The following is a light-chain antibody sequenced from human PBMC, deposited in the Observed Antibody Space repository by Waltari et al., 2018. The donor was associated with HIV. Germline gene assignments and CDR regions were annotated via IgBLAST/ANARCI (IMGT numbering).Light chain of an antibody. CDR1: MSNVGIDH. CDR3: TAWDDSVNGL. J-gene: IGLJ3*02. V-gene: IGLV1-44*01. Sequence: TQPPSISGTPGKTVTISCSGGMSNVGIDHLSWYHHVPGAAPRVVAFNNNQRPSGVPQRFSASKSGTSASLVISGLQSDDEGDYYCTAWDDSVNGLFGGGTKVTVL. CDR2: NNN.